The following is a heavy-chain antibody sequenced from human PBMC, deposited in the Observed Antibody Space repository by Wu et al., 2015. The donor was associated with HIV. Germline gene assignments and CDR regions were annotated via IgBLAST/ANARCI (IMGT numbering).Heavy chain of an antibody. J-gene: IGHJ3*02. V-gene: IGHV1-2*02. CDR3: AREGIYADEGNAFDI. D-gene: IGHD4-17*01. CDR1: GYTFTGYY. CDR2: INPNSGGT. Sequence: QVQLVQSGAEVKKPGASVKVSCKASGYTFTGYYMHWVRQAPGQGLEWMGWINPNSGGTNYAQKFQGRVTMTRDTSISTAYMELSRLRSDDTAVYYCAREGIYADEGNAFDIWGQGTMVTVSS.